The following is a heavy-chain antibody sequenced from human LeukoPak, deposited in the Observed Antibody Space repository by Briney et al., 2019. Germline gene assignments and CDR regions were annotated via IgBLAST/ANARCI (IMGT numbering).Heavy chain of an antibody. Sequence: QAGRSLRPSCAATGFSASNNDMSRVRQPPGKGLEWVSAVYSGGSTYDADSVKGRFTMSRDILKNMLFLQMNSLRAEDTAVYYCARAFQYGSGSYPYSLWGQGTLVTVSS. CDR2: VYSGGST. D-gene: IGHD3-10*01. CDR3: ARAFQYGSGSYPYSL. V-gene: IGHV3-66*01. J-gene: IGHJ4*02. CDR1: GFSASNND.